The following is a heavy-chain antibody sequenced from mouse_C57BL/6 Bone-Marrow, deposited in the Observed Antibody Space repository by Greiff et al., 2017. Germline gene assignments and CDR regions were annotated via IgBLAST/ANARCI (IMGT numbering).Heavy chain of an antibody. V-gene: IGHV5-6*02. CDR1: GFTFSSYG. Sequence: EVMLVESGGDLVKPGGSLKLSCAASGFTFSSYGMSWVRQTPDKRLEWVATISSGGSYTYYTDSVKGRFTISRDNAKNTLYLQMSSLKSEDTAMYYCARHDLITDYYAMDYWGQGTSVTVSS. CDR3: ARHDLITDYYAMDY. D-gene: IGHD2-4*01. CDR2: ISSGGSYT. J-gene: IGHJ4*01.